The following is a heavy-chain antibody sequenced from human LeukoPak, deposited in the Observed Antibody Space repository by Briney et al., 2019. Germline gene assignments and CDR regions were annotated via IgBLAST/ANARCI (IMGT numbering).Heavy chain of an antibody. CDR2: INSDGSST. Sequence: GGSLRLSCAASGFTFSSYWMHWVRQAPGKGLVWVSRINSDGSSTSYADSVKGRFTISRDNAKNTLYLQMNSLRAEDTAVYYCAKAGYCSGGSCFDYFDYWGQGTLVTVSS. V-gene: IGHV3-74*01. CDR1: GFTFSSYW. D-gene: IGHD2-15*01. CDR3: AKAGYCSGGSCFDYFDY. J-gene: IGHJ4*02.